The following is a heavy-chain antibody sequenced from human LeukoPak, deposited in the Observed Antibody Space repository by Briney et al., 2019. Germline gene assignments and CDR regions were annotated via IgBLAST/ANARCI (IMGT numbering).Heavy chain of an antibody. CDR1: GGSISSYY. Sequence: PSETLSLTRTVSGGSISSYYWSWIRQPPGKGLEWIGYIYYSGSTNYNPSLKSRVTISVDTSKNQFSLKLSSVTAADTAVYYCARPNYYGSGSYWFDPWGQGTLVTVSS. J-gene: IGHJ5*02. V-gene: IGHV4-59*01. CDR3: ARPNYYGSGSYWFDP. D-gene: IGHD3-10*01. CDR2: IYYSGST.